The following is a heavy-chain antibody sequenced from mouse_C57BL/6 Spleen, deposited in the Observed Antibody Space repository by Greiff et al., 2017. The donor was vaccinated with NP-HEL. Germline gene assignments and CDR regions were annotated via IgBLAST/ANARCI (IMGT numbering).Heavy chain of an antibody. D-gene: IGHD2-1*01. J-gene: IGHJ3*01. CDR2: IWRGGST. CDR1: GLSLTSLG. V-gene: IGHV2-5*01. Sequence: VQPPQSGPGTVQPSQSLSITCPVSGLSLTSLGVHWVRPSPGTGLEWLGVIWRGGSTDYNAAFMSRLSITKDNSKSQVFLKMNSLQADDTALYYCAKDGNHPWWAYWGQGTLVTVSA. CDR3: AKDGNHPWWAY.